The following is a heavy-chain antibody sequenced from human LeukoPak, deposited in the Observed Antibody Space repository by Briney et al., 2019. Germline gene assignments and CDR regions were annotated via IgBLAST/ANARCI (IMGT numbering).Heavy chain of an antibody. D-gene: IGHD2-15*01. Sequence: SSVKVSCKASGGTFSSYAISWVRQAPGQGLEWMGRIIPILGIANYAQKFQGRVTITADKSTSTAYMELSSLRSEDTAVYYCARALGYCSGGSCSTTPRFDPWGQGTLVTVSS. CDR2: IIPILGIA. J-gene: IGHJ5*02. CDR1: GGTFSSYA. V-gene: IGHV1-69*04. CDR3: ARALGYCSGGSCSTTPRFDP.